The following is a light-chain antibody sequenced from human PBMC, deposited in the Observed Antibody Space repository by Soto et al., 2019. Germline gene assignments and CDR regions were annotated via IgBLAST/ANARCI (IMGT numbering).Light chain of an antibody. CDR2: AAS. CDR1: QNISTS. J-gene: IGKJ2*01. V-gene: IGKV1-39*01. CDR3: QQSYTVPYT. Sequence: DLPMTQSPSSLSASVGDRVTIACRAGQNISTSLNWYQQTPGKAPNLIIYAASTLHRGVPSRFSASGSGTDFTLTISRLKPEDFATYSCQQSYTVPYTFGQGTQLEIK.